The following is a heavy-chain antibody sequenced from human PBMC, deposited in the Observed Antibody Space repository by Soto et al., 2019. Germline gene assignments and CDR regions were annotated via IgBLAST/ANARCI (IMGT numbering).Heavy chain of an antibody. V-gene: IGHV4-4*02. D-gene: IGHD6-13*01. CDR3: AREYSSSWRYFDY. J-gene: IGHJ4*02. CDR1: GGSISSSNW. CDR2: IYHSGST. Sequence: QVQLQESGPGLVKPSGTLSLTCAVSGGSISSSNWWSLVRQPPGKGLEWIGEIYHSGSTNYNPSRKSRVTIPVDKSKNQFSRKLSSVTAADTAVYYCAREYSSSWRYFDYWGQGTLVTVSS.